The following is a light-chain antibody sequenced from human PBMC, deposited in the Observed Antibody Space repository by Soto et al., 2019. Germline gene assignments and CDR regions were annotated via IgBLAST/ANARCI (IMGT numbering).Light chain of an antibody. CDR2: DVS. CDR1: SSDVGGYNY. CDR3: SSYRSSSTYV. Sequence: QSALTQPASVSGSPGQSITISCTGTSSDVGGYNYVSWYQQHPGKAPKLMIYDVSNRPSGVSNRFSGSKSGNTASLTISGLQAEEEADYYCSSYRSSSTYVFGTGTKLTVL. J-gene: IGLJ1*01. V-gene: IGLV2-14*01.